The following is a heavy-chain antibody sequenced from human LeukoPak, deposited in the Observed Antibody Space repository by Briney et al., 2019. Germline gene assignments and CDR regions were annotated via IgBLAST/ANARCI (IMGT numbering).Heavy chain of an antibody. CDR1: GFSFSTYN. V-gene: IGHV3-21*01. CDR3: ARAGGVPAAGCYYYGMDV. D-gene: IGHD2-2*01. J-gene: IGHJ6*02. Sequence: PGGSLRLSCSASGFSFSTYNMNWVRQAPGKGLEWVSFVSSGSSYISYADSVKGRFTISRDNAKNSLYLQMNSLRAEDTAVYYCARAGGVPAAGCYYYGMDVWGQGTTVTVSS. CDR2: VSSGSSYI.